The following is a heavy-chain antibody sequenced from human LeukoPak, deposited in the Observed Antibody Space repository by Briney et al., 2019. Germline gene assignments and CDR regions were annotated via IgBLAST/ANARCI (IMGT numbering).Heavy chain of an antibody. CDR1: GGSISSYY. J-gene: IGHJ4*02. CDR3: ARHQYCSSTSCYPDF. Sequence: SETLSLTCTVSGGSISSYYWSWIRQPPGKGLEWIGYIYYSGSTNYNPSLKSRVTISVDTSKNQFSLKLSSVTAADTAVYYCARHQYCSSTSCYPDFWGQGTLVTVSS. V-gene: IGHV4-59*01. CDR2: IYYSGST. D-gene: IGHD2-2*01.